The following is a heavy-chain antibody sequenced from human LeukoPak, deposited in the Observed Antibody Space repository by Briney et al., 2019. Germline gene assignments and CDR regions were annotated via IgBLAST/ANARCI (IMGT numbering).Heavy chain of an antibody. V-gene: IGHV3-23*01. CDR2: ISGRRDST. CDR3: TGNYYGSGSYADFDC. J-gene: IGHJ4*02. Sequence: PGGSLRLSCAASGFTFSSYGMSWVRQAPGKGLEWVSTISGRRDSTSYADSVKGRFTISRDDSKNTAYLQMDSLKTEDTAVYYCTGNYYGSGSYADFDCWGQGTLVTVSS. D-gene: IGHD3-10*01. CDR1: GFTFSSYG.